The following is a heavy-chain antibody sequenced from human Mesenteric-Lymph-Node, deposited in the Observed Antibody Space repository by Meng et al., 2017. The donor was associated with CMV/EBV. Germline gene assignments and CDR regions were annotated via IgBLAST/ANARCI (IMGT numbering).Heavy chain of an antibody. CDR1: GGTFRKNA. D-gene: IGHD2-2*01. CDR3: AGQETLGYCYRTTCLMGV. J-gene: IGHJ6*02. V-gene: IGHV1-69*05. Sequence: SVKVSCKASGGTFRKNAITGVRQAPGQGLEWMGGIIPIFGAANYAQKVQGRVTITTDESTSTAYMELSSLSSDDTAVYYCAGQETLGYCYRTTCLMGVWGQGTTVTVSS. CDR2: IIPIFGAA.